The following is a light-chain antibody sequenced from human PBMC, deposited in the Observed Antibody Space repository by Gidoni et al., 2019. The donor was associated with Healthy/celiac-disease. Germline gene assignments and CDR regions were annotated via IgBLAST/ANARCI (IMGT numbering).Light chain of an antibody. CDR2: QDS. Sequence: SYELTQPPSVSVSPGQTASITCSGDKLGDKYACWYQQKTGQSPVLVIYQDSKRPSWIPARFSGSNSGNTATLTISGTQAMDEADYYCQAWDSSTYVFGTGTKVTVL. CDR1: KLGDKY. V-gene: IGLV3-1*01. J-gene: IGLJ1*01. CDR3: QAWDSSTYV.